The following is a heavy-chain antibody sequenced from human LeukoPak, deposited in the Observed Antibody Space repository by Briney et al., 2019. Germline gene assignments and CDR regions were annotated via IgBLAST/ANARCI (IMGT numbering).Heavy chain of an antibody. D-gene: IGHD2-8*01. Sequence: GGSLRLSCAASGFTFSNFEMNWVRQAPGKGLEYVSTISSYGGSTYYADLVEGRFTISRDNSKNTLYLQMSSLRAEDTAVYYCVKDLYSYSFDYWGQGTLVTVSS. J-gene: IGHJ4*02. CDR3: VKDLYSYSFDY. CDR2: ISSYGGST. CDR1: GFTFSNFE. V-gene: IGHV3-64D*09.